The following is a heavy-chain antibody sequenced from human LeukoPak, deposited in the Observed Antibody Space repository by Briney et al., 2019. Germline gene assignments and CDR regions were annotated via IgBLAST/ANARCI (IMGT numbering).Heavy chain of an antibody. D-gene: IGHD4/OR15-4a*01. CDR1: GFTFSSYS. J-gene: IGHJ4*02. Sequence: GGSLRLSCAASGFTFSSYSMNWVRQAPGKGLEWVSSISSSSYIYYADSVKGRFTISRDNAKNSLYLQMNSLRAEDTAVYYCARAATMALALDYWGQGTLVTVSS. CDR3: ARAATMALALDY. CDR2: ISSSSYI. V-gene: IGHV3-21*01.